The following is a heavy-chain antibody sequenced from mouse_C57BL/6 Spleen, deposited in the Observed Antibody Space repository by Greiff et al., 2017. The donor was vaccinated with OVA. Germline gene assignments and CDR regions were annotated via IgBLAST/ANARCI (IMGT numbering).Heavy chain of an antibody. D-gene: IGHD2-5*01. CDR3: VRDQAYYSNHWYFDV. V-gene: IGHV10-3*01. CDR1: GFTFNTYA. CDR2: IRSKSSNYAT. Sequence: DVQLVESGGGLVQPKGSLKLSCAASGFTFNTYAMHWVRQAPGKGLEWVARIRSKSSNYATYYADSVKDRFTISRDDSQSMLYLQMNNLKTEDTAMYYCVRDQAYYSNHWYFDVWGTGTTVTVSS. J-gene: IGHJ1*03.